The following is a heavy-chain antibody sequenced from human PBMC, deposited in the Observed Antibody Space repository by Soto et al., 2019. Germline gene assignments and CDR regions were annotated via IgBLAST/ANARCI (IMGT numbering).Heavy chain of an antibody. V-gene: IGHV4-34*01. D-gene: IGHD6-13*01. CDR3: ARGPIAAAGSHFYYGMDV. CDR2: INHSGST. CDR1: GGSFSGYY. Sequence: SETLSLTCAVYGGSFSGYYWSWIRQPPGKGLEWIGEINHSGSTNYNPSLKSRVTISVDTSKNQFSLKLSSVTAADTAVYYCARGPIAAAGSHFYYGMDVWGKGTTVTVSS. J-gene: IGHJ6*04.